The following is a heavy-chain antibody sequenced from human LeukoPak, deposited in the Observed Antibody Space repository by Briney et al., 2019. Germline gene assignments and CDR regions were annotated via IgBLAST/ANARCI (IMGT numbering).Heavy chain of an antibody. J-gene: IGHJ5*02. CDR2: INRDGSST. CDR1: GFTLRHFA. CDR3: ATDREYSQEP. V-gene: IGHV3-74*01. D-gene: IGHD4-11*01. Sequence: GGSLRLSCAASGFTLRHFAMNWVRQAPGKGLVWVSHINRDGSSTNYVDSVKGRFTISRDNAKNTLYLQMNSLRAEDTAVYYCATDREYSQEPWGQGTLVTVSS.